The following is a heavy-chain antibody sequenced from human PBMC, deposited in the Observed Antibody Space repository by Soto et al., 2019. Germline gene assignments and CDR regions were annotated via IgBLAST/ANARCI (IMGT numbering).Heavy chain of an antibody. Sequence: EVQLVESGGGLVQPGGSLRLSCAASGFTFRNYWMSWVRQAPGKGLEWVANIKYDGSEQYYVDSVRGRFTISRDNAKNSLYLQMNSLRAEDTAVYYCARESYYVSGNYYYYFDYWGQGTLVTVSS. D-gene: IGHD3-10*01. CDR3: ARESYYVSGNYYYYFDY. J-gene: IGHJ4*02. CDR2: IKYDGSEQ. CDR1: GFTFRNYW. V-gene: IGHV3-7*01.